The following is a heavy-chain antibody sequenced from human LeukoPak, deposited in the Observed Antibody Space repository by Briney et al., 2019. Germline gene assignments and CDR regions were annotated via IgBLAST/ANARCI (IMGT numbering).Heavy chain of an antibody. CDR2: ISSSSSYI. Sequence: PGGSLRLSCAASGFTFKNYAMYWVRQAPGKGLEWVSSISSSSSYIYYADSVKGRFTISRDNAENSLYLQMNSLRAEDTAVYYCARRSVAGALDYWGQGTLVTVSS. V-gene: IGHV3-21*06. J-gene: IGHJ4*02. CDR3: ARRSVAGALDY. CDR1: GFTFKNYA. D-gene: IGHD6-19*01.